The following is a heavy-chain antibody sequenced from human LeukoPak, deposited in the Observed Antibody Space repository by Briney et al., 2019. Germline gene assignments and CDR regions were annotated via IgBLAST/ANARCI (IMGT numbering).Heavy chain of an antibody. Sequence: GGSLRLSCAASGFTVSSNYMSWVRQAPGKGLEWVSVIYSGGSTYYADSVKGRFTISRDNSKNTLYLQMNSLRAEDTAVYYCGSSWYYYYGMDVRGQGTTVTVPS. J-gene: IGHJ6*02. D-gene: IGHD6-13*01. CDR2: IYSGGST. V-gene: IGHV3-66*01. CDR1: GFTVSSNY. CDR3: GSSWYYYYGMDV.